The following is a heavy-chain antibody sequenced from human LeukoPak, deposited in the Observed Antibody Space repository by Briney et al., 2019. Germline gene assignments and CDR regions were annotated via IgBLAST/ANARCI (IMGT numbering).Heavy chain of an antibody. J-gene: IGHJ5*02. CDR3: ARRNFGGQGNNWFDP. D-gene: IGHD3-10*01. CDR1: GYSFTSYW. V-gene: IGHV5-51*01. CDR2: IYPGDSDT. Sequence: GESLKISCKGSGYSFTSYWIGWVRQMPGKGLECMGIIYPGDSDTRYSPSFQGQVTISADKSISTAYLQWSSLKASDTAMYYCARRNFGGQGNNWFDPWGQGTLVTVSS.